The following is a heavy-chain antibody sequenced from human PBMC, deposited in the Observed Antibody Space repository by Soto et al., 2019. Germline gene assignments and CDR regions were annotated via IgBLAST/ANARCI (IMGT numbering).Heavy chain of an antibody. Sequence: QVQLVESGGGVVQPGRSLRLSCAASGFTFSSYAMHWVRQAPGKGLEWVAVISYDGSNKYYADSVKGRFTISRDNSKNTLYRQRNGLRAEDTAVYYCARGGRGYSSTPRYWGQGTLFTVSS. CDR2: ISYDGSNK. CDR1: GFTFSSYA. J-gene: IGHJ4*02. CDR3: ARGGRGYSSTPRY. D-gene: IGHD6-13*01. V-gene: IGHV3-30-3*01.